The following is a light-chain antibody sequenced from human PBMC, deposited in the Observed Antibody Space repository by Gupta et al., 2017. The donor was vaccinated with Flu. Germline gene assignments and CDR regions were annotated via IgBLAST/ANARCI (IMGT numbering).Light chain of an antibody. CDR2: KDS. Sequence: GDALPKQYAYWYQQKPGQAPVLVIYKDSERPSGIPERFSGSSSGTTVTLTISRVQAEDEADYYCQSADSSGTYYVFGTGTKVTVL. CDR1: ALPKQY. CDR3: QSADSSGTYYV. J-gene: IGLJ1*01. V-gene: IGLV3-25*03.